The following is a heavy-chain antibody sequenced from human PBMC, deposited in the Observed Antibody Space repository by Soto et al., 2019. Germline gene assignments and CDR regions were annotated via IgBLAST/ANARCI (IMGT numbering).Heavy chain of an antibody. V-gene: IGHV1-69*13. CDR3: ARGLGYCISTSCQPPFDY. J-gene: IGHJ4*02. CDR1: GGTFSSYA. CDR2: IIPIFGTA. D-gene: IGHD2-2*01. Sequence: SVKVSCKASGGTFSSYAISWVRQAPGQGLEWMGGIIPIFGTANYAQKFQGRVTITADESTSTAYMELSSLRSEDTAVYYCARGLGYCISTSCQPPFDYWGQGTLVTVSS.